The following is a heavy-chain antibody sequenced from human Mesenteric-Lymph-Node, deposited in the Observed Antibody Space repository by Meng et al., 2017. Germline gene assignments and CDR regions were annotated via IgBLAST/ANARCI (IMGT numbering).Heavy chain of an antibody. V-gene: IGHV3-30*01. CDR3: ARDGPRSPYSSGWYAANGMDV. Sequence: GESLKISCAASGFTFSNYDMHWVRQAPGKGLEWVAVTSYVGTTEFYANSVRGRFSISRDDSKNTLFLQMNSLRLDDTAIYYCARDGPRSPYSSGWYAANGMDVWGQGTTVTVSS. J-gene: IGHJ6*02. D-gene: IGHD6-19*01. CDR2: TSYVGTTE. CDR1: GFTFSNYD.